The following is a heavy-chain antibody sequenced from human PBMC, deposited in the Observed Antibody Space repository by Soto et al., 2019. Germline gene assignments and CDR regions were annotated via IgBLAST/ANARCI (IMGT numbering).Heavy chain of an antibody. CDR1: GGSISSYY. Sequence: SETLSLTCTVSGGSISSYYWSWIRQPPGRGLEWIGYIYYSGSTNYNPSLKSRVTISVDTSKNQFSLKLSSVTAEDTAVYYCARDGSLHGDPNWFDPWGQGTLVTVSS. J-gene: IGHJ5*02. CDR2: IYYSGST. V-gene: IGHV4-59*01. CDR3: ARDGSLHGDPNWFDP. D-gene: IGHD4-17*01.